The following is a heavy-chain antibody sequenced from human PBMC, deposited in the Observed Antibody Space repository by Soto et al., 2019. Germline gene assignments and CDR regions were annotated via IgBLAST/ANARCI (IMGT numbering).Heavy chain of an antibody. Sequence: ASVKVSCKASGFTFTSYDIYWVRQATGQGLEWMGWMNPNSGNTGYAQKFQGRVTMTRITSISTAYLELSSLRSEDTAVYYCARGRIGGYWFDPWGQGTLVTVSS. CDR3: ARGRIGGYWFDP. J-gene: IGHJ5*02. CDR2: MNPNSGNT. CDR1: GFTFTSYD. D-gene: IGHD3-16*01. V-gene: IGHV1-8*01.